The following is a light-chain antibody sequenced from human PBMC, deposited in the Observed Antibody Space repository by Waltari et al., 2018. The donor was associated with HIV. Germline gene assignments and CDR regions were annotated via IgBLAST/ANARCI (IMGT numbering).Light chain of an antibody. CDR3: QQYNKWSRQ. CDR1: ETINND. J-gene: IGKJ1*01. Sequence: EIVMTQSPATLSVSPGERATLSCRASETINNDLAWYQQTPGQSPRLLIHGASTRAAGIPARFSGSGSGTEFSLTNNSVQSEDLALYYCQQYNKWSRQFGQGTKVEIK. V-gene: IGKV3D-15*01. CDR2: GAS.